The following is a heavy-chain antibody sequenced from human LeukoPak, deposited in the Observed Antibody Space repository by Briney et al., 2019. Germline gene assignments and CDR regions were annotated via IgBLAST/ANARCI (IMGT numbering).Heavy chain of an antibody. CDR2: IYYSGNT. Sequence: PSETLSLTCAVSGGSISSSNWWSWLRQPPGKGLEWIGSIYYSGNTYYNPSLKSRVTISVDTTSNQFSLKLTSVTAADTAVYYCARDSPGNGFNSFDPWGQGTLVTVSS. V-gene: IGHV4-4*02. D-gene: IGHD4-23*01. CDR1: GGSISSSNW. CDR3: ARDSPGNGFNSFDP. J-gene: IGHJ5*02.